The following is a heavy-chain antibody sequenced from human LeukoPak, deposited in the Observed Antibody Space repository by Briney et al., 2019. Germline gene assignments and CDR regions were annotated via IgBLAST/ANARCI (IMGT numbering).Heavy chain of an antibody. Sequence: GASVKVSCETSGYDFTGFYMHWVRQAPGQGLEWMGYVNPRSGDTNYAQKFQGRVRMTTDTSIGTASMELSWLRSDDTAVYYCARDGKGNWYWGQGTLVTVSS. V-gene: IGHV1-2*02. CDR2: VNPRSGDT. D-gene: IGHD1-1*01. CDR3: ARDGKGNWY. J-gene: IGHJ4*02. CDR1: GYDFTGFY.